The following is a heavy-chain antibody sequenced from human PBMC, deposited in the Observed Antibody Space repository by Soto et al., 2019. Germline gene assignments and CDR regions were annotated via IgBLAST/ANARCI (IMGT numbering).Heavy chain of an antibody. D-gene: IGHD1-1*01. Sequence: GGSLRLSCAASGFRFDDYAMHWVRQAPGKGLEWVSGGRWSSASLGYAGSVKGRLTISRDNGGNSLFLQMNGLRSDDTALYSCARTTLTTGFYYGMDLWGQGTMGTVSS. CDR3: ARTTLTTGFYYGMDL. J-gene: IGHJ6*02. CDR1: GFRFDDYA. V-gene: IGHV3-9*01. CDR2: GRWSSASL.